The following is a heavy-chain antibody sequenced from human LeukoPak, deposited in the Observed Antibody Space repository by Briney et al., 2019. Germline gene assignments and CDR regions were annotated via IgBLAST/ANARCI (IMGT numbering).Heavy chain of an antibody. D-gene: IGHD6-25*01. CDR3: ARWPAEGEN. V-gene: IGHV3-53*01. CDR2: SYSGGNT. J-gene: IGHJ4*02. CDR1: GFTVSSNY. Sequence: HPGGSLRLSCAASGFTVSSNYMRWVRPARGGGVEWVSVSYSGGNTYYAHSVKGPFTISRDNSQNTLYLQMNSLRAEDTAVYYCARWPAEGENWGQGTLVTVSS.